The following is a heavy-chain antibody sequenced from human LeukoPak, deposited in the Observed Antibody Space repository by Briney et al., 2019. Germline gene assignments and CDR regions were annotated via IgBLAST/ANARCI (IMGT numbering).Heavy chain of an antibody. CDR1: GFTFSSYW. V-gene: IGHV3-74*01. CDR3: ARVDGYGPFDY. CDR2: INSDGSST. Sequence: PGGSLRLSCAASGFTFSSYWMHWVRQAPGKGLVWVSRINSDGSSTSYADSVKGRFTISRDNAKNTLYLQMNSLRAEDTAVYYCARVDGYGPFDYWGQRTLHTVSS. J-gene: IGHJ4*02. D-gene: IGHD2-21*02.